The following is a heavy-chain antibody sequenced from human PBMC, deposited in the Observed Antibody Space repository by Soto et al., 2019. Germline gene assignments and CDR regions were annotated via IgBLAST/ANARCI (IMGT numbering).Heavy chain of an antibody. J-gene: IGHJ5*02. D-gene: IGHD4-17*01. CDR2: ISWNSGSI. CDR3: ATGPYGDYPEGGSFDP. V-gene: IGHV3-9*01. CDR1: GFTFDDYA. Sequence: EVHLVESGGGLVQPGRSLRLSCVASGFTFDDYAMHWVRQAPGKGLEWVSGISWNSGSIGYVDSVKGRFTISRDNAKTSLHPRMNSPSAEDTALYYCATGPYGDYPEGGSFDPWAQGTLVTVSS.